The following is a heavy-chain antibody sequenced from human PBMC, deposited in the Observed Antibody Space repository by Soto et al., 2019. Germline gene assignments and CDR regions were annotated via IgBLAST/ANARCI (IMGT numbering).Heavy chain of an antibody. J-gene: IGHJ4*02. CDR2: INPSGGST. CDR1: GYTFTSYC. V-gene: IGHV1-46*01. CDR3: ARDCNWFRFFDY. D-gene: IGHD2-15*01. Sequence: GASVKVSCKASGYTFTSYCMHWVRQAPGQGLEWMGIINPSGGSTSYAQKFQGRVTMTRDTSTSTVYMELSSLRSEDTAVYYCARDCNWFRFFDYWGQGTLVTVSS.